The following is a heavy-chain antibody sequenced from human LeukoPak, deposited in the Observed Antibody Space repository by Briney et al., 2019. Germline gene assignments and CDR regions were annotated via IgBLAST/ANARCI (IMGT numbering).Heavy chain of an antibody. CDR1: GFTFSDYW. CDR2: IKQDGSDK. D-gene: IGHD5-18*01. Sequence: GGSLRLSCAASGFTFSDYWMTWVRQAPGKGLEWVANIKQDGSDKHYVDSVKGRFIISRDNAKNSLYLQVNSLRAEDTAVYYCARAGYTYITLYYWGQGTLVTVSS. V-gene: IGHV3-7*01. J-gene: IGHJ4*02. CDR3: ARAGYTYITLYY.